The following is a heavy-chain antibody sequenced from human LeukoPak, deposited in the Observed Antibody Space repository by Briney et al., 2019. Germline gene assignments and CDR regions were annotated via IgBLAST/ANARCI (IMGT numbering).Heavy chain of an antibody. J-gene: IGHJ4*02. CDR3: ARLNSGYDYSDY. CDR1: GYTFTGFY. D-gene: IGHD5-12*01. V-gene: IGHV1-2*02. Sequence: GASVKVSCKASGYTFTGFYMHWVRQAPGQGLEWMGWINPDSGGTNYAQKLQGRVTVTRDTSISTAYMELSRLTSDDTAVYYCARLNSGYDYSDYWGQGTLVTVSS. CDR2: INPDSGGT.